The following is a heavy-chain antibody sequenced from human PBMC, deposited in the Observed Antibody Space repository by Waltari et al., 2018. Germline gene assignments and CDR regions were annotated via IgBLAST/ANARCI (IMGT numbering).Heavy chain of an antibody. V-gene: IGHV3-64*01. Sequence: EVQLVESGGGLVQPGGSLRLSCEASGFSFRNYAMHWVRLAPGKGLEYVLAMKSNGGTTYDGKSMEGRFTISRDNSKSTLYLQMGSLTPEDTAVYYCARGPKDDYNYLFADGMDVWGQGTTVTVSS. CDR2: MKSNGGTT. CDR3: ARGPKDDYNYLFADGMDV. J-gene: IGHJ6*02. D-gene: IGHD4-4*01. CDR1: GFSFRNYA.